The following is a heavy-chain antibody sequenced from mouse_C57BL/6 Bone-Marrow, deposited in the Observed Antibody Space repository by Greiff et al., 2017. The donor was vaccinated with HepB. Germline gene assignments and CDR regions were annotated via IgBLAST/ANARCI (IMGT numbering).Heavy chain of an antibody. CDR2: ISDGGSYT. CDR3: ARAVVAEFFDY. D-gene: IGHD1-1*01. Sequence: EVKLVESGGGLVKPGGSLKLSCAASGFTFSSYAMSWVRQTPEKRLEWVATISDGGSYTYYPDNVKGRFTISRDNAKNNLYLQMSHLKSEDTAMYYCARAVVAEFFDYWGQGTTLTVSS. CDR1: GFTFSSYA. V-gene: IGHV5-4*03. J-gene: IGHJ2*01.